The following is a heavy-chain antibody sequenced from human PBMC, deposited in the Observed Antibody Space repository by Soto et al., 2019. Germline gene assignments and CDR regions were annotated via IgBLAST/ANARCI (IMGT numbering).Heavy chain of an antibody. D-gene: IGHD3-10*01. Sequence: LRLSCAASGFTFSDSPIHWVRQASGKGLEWVGRIKTKAESYATAYGVSVKGRFTISRDDSKNTAYLQMNSLKTEDTAVYYCTRGVGFGKNYGLDVGDKGTTVPVSS. J-gene: IGHJ6*04. CDR2: IKTKAESYAT. CDR1: GFTFSDSP. CDR3: TRGVGFGKNYGLDV. V-gene: IGHV3-73*01.